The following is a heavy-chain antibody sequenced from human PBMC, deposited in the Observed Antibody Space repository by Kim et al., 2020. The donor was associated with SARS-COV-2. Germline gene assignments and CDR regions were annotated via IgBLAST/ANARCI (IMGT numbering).Heavy chain of an antibody. V-gene: IGHV3-33*01. D-gene: IGHD1-26*01. Sequence: GGSLRLSCAASGFTFSSYGMHWVRQAPGKGLEWVAVIWYDGSNKYYADSVKGRFTISRDNSKNTLYLQMNSLRAEDTAVYYCARGGAFKGRFFDYWGQGTLVTVSS. CDR3: ARGGAFKGRFFDY. J-gene: IGHJ4*02. CDR2: IWYDGSNK. CDR1: GFTFSSYG.